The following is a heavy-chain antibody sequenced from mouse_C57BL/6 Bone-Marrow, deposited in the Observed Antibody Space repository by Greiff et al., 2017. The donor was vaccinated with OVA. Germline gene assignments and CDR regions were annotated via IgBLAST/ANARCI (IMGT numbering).Heavy chain of an antibody. D-gene: IGHD3-1*01. CDR1: GFTFSSYA. V-gene: IGHV5-4*01. Sequence: EVKLVESGGGLVKPGGSLKLSCAASGFTFSSYAMSWVRQTPEKRLEWVATISDGGSYTYYPDNVKGRFTISRDNAKNNLYLQMRHLKSEDTAMYYCARDRGAYWGQGTLVTVSA. CDR3: ARDRGAY. CDR2: ISDGGSYT. J-gene: IGHJ3*01.